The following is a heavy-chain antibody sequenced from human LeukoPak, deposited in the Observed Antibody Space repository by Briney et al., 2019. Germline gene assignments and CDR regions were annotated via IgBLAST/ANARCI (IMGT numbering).Heavy chain of an antibody. CDR1: GFTFSSYW. D-gene: IGHD1-26*01. J-gene: IGHJ3*02. CDR3: ARESGSPMGDAFDI. CDR2: IKQDGSEK. V-gene: IGHV3-7*01. Sequence: GGSLRLSCAASGFTFSSYWMSWVRQAPGKGLEWVANIKQDGSEKYYVDSVKGRFTISRDNAKNSLYLQMNSLRAEDTAVYYCARESGSPMGDAFDIWGQGTMVTVSS.